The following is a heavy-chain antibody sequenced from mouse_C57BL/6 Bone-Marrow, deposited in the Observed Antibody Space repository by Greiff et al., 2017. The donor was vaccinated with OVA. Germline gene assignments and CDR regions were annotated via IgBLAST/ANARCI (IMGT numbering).Heavy chain of an antibody. V-gene: IGHV14-2*01. D-gene: IGHD2-4*01. CDR1: GFNIKDYY. CDR3: ARYDYYEY. CDR2: IDPEDGET. Sequence: VQLQQSGAELVKPGASVKLSCTASGFNIKDYYMHWVKQRTEQGLEWIGRIDPEDGETKYAPNFQGKATITADTSSNTAYLQLSSLTSEDTAVYYCARYDYYEYWGQGTLVTVSA. J-gene: IGHJ3*01.